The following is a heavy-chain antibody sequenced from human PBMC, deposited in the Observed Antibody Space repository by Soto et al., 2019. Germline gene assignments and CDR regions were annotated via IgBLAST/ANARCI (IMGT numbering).Heavy chain of an antibody. V-gene: IGHV3-21*01. Sequence: EVQLVESGGGLVKPGGSLRLSCAASGFTFTSYSMNWDRQAPGKGLEWVSSTSSSSSYIYYADSVRGRFTISRDNAKNSLYLQMNSLRAEDTAVYYCARPGDCSGGTCYHFFDYWGQGTLVTVSS. CDR2: TSSSSSYI. J-gene: IGHJ4*02. CDR3: ARPGDCSGGTCYHFFDY. D-gene: IGHD2-15*01. CDR1: GFTFTSYS.